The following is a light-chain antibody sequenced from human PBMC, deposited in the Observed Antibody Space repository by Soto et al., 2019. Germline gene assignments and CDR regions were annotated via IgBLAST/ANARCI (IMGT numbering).Light chain of an antibody. J-gene: IGLJ2*01. CDR3: QTSGTGIVV. Sequence: QSVLTQPPSASASLGDSVKLTCTRSSGHSSYAIAWHQQQPEKGRRYLMKLNSDGRHSKGDGIPDRSSGSSSGAERYLAISSLQSEDDADYYCQTSGTGIVVFGGGTQRTVL. CDR2: LNSDGRH. V-gene: IGLV4-69*01. CDR1: SGHSSYA.